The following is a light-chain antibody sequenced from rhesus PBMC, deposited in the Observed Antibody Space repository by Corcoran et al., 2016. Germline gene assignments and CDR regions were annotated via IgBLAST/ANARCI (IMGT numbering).Light chain of an antibody. V-gene: IGKV1-21*01. CDR1: QGISSW. J-gene: IGKJ2*01. Sequence: DIQMTQSPSSLSASVGDRVTITCRASQGISSWLSWYQQKPGKAPKLLLYKASSLHSGVPSRCSGSGSGTDFALTISSLQPEDFASSYCHQYYSAPYIFGQGTKVEIK. CDR3: HQYYSAPYI. CDR2: KAS.